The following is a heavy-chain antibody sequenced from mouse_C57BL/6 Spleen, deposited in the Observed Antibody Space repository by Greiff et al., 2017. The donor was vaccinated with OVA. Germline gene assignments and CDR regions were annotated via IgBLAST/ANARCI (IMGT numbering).Heavy chain of an antibody. D-gene: IGHD3-2*02. J-gene: IGHJ2*01. V-gene: IGHV1-19*01. Sequence: EVQLQQSGPVLVKPGASVKMSCKASGYTFTDYYMNWVKQSHGKSLEWIGVINPYNGGTSYNQKFKGKATLTVDKSSSTAYMELNSLTSEDSAVYYCARGLRLRYFDYWGQGTTLTVSS. CDR1: GYTFTDYY. CDR2: INPYNGGT. CDR3: ARGLRLRYFDY.